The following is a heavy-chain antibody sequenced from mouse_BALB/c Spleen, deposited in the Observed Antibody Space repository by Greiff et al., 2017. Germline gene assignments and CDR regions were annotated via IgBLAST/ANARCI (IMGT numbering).Heavy chain of an antibody. V-gene: IGHV5-6-3*01. CDR3: ARDPHYGSSPFDY. CDR1: GFTFSSYG. CDR2: INSNGGST. Sequence: EVQVVESGGGLVQPGGSLKLSCAASGFTFSSYGMSWVRQTPDKRLELVATINSNGGSTYYPDSVKGRFTISRDNAKNTLYLQMSSLKSEDTAMYYCARDPHYGSSPFDYWGQGTTLTVSS. D-gene: IGHD1-1*01. J-gene: IGHJ2*01.